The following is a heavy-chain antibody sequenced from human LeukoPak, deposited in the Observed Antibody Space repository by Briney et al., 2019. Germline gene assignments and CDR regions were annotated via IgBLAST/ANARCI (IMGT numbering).Heavy chain of an antibody. D-gene: IGHD4-17*01. Sequence: GSLRLSCAASGFTFNNYAMSWVRQAPGKGLEWVSGISGSRGNTYYADSVKGRFTISRDNSKKTLFLQMNSLRAEDSAVYYCAKEGGDYVLGDAFDIWGQGTMVTVSS. CDR2: ISGSRGNT. V-gene: IGHV3-23*01. CDR1: GFTFNNYA. CDR3: AKEGGDYVLGDAFDI. J-gene: IGHJ3*02.